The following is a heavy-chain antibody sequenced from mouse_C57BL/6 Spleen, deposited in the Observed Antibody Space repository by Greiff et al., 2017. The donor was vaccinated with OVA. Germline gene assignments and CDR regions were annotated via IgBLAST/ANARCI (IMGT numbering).Heavy chain of an antibody. Sequence: QVQLQQPGAELVKPGASVKLSCKASGYTFTSYWMHWVKQRPGRGLEWIGIIHPNSGGTQSNEKFKSKATLTVAKPSSTAYMQLSSLTSEDSAVYYCARWGLRRLYAMDYWGQGTSVTVSS. J-gene: IGHJ4*01. CDR1: GYTFTSYW. CDR2: IHPNSGGT. CDR3: ARWGLRRLYAMDY. D-gene: IGHD1-2*01. V-gene: IGHV1-72*01.